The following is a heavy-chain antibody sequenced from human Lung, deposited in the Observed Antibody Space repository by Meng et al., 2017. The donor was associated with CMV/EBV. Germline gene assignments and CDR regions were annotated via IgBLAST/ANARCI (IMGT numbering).Heavy chain of an antibody. CDR2: INTNTGTP. CDR3: ARADKVRFDY. V-gene: IGHV7-4-1*02. Sequence: QRLQSGFKLKKPGTSVKVSGNASGYTFTSYAMNWVRQAPGQGLEWRGWINTNTGTPTYAQGFTGRFVFSLDTSVSTAYLQISSLKAEDTAVYYCARADKVRFDYWGQGTLVTVSS. J-gene: IGHJ4*02. CDR1: GYTFTSYA.